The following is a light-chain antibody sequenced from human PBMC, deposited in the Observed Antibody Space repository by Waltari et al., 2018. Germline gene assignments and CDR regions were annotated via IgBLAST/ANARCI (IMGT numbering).Light chain of an antibody. CDR2: DAS. J-gene: IGKJ4*01. V-gene: IGKV1-33*01. CDR3: QQYHSVPLT. CDR1: QDIKQS. Sequence: DIHMTQSPSSLSAPVGDRVTITCQASQDIKQSLNWFHQKPGTAPEVLIFDASNSQTGAPSRFSGSGSGTDFTFTISSLQPEDMGTYCCQQYHSVPLTFGGGTTVEIK.